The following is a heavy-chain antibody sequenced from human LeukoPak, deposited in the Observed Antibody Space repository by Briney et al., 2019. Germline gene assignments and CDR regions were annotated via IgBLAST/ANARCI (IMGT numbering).Heavy chain of an antibody. V-gene: IGHV3-74*01. J-gene: IGHJ4*02. CDR3: ARVATGSYHFDY. CDR2: TNSDGSTT. Sequence: QTGGSLRLSCAASGFTFNLAWMSWVRQAPGKGLEWVSRTNSDGSTTSYADSVKGRFTISRDNAKNTLYLQMNSLRAEDTAVYYCARVATGSYHFDYWGQGTLATVSS. CDR1: GFTFNLAW. D-gene: IGHD3-16*01.